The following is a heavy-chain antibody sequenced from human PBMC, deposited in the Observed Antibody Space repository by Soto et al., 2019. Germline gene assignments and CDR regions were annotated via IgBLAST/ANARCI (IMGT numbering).Heavy chain of an antibody. CDR2: MNPNSGDT. CDR1: GYTFTSYD. CDR3: ERWYGGNSGDY. Sequence: QVQLVQSGAEVKKPGASVKVSCKASGYTFTSYDINWVRQATGQGPEWMGWMNPNSGDTHYAQTFQGRVTMIRNTAIGTAYMELSSLRSEDTAMYYCERWYGGNSGDYWGQGTLVTVSS. V-gene: IGHV1-8*01. D-gene: IGHD2-21*02. J-gene: IGHJ4*02.